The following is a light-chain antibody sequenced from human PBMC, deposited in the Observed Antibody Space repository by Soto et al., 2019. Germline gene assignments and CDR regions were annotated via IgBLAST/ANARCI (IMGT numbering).Light chain of an antibody. CDR3: CSYPGSHTKYV. V-gene: IGLV2-11*01. Sequence: QSVLTQPRSVSGAPGQSVTISCTGTSSDVAAYRYVSWYQQHPGKAPKVIIYDVTQRPSGVPDRFSGSKSGNAASLTISGLQADDEADYYCCSYPGSHTKYVFGTGTKVTVL. CDR1: SSDVAAYRY. CDR2: DVT. J-gene: IGLJ1*01.